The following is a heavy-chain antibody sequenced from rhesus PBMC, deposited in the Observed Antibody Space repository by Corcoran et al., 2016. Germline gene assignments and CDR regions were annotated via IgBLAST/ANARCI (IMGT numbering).Heavy chain of an antibody. V-gene: IGHV4-169*01. CDR2: IYGRGSST. D-gene: IGHD3-16*01. CDR3: ARVGGSYCYAVYFDY. J-gene: IGHJ4*01. Sequence: QLQLQESGPGLVKPSETLSVTCAVSGGPISSSYWIWIRTAPGKGLEWMGYIYGRGSSTNSNPSLKSRVTLSVVTSMTRLSLKLRSVTTADTAVYYCARVGGSYCYAVYFDYWGQRVLVTVSS. CDR1: GGPISSSY.